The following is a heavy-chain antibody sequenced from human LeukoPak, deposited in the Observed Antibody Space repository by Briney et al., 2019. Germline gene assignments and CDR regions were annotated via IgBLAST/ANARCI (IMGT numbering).Heavy chain of an antibody. D-gene: IGHD3-3*01. CDR2: IKQDGSEK. V-gene: IGHV3-7*01. CDR1: GFTFSSYW. J-gene: IGHJ5*02. Sequence: AGGSLRLSCAASGFTFSSYWMSWVRQAPGKGLEWVANIKQDGSEKYYVDSVKGRFTISRDNAKNSLYLQMNSLRAEDTAVYSCARDRRYDFWSGSNWFDPWGQGTLVTVSS. CDR3: ARDRRYDFWSGSNWFDP.